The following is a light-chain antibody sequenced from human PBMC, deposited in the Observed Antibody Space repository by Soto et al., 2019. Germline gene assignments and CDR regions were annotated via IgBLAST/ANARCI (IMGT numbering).Light chain of an antibody. CDR2: GAS. V-gene: IGKV3-15*01. CDR1: QSVSSN. Sequence: EMVMTQSPATLSVSPGERATLSCRASQSVSSNLAWYQQKPGQAPRLLIYGASTRATGIPARFSGSGSGTEFTLTITSLEPEDFAVYYCRQRSNWPPITFGQGTRLEIK. J-gene: IGKJ5*01. CDR3: RQRSNWPPIT.